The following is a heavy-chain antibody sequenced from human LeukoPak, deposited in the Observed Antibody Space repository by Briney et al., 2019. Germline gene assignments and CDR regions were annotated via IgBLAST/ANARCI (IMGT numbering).Heavy chain of an antibody. J-gene: IGHJ5*02. CDR2: INPSGGST. CDR1: GYTFTSYY. D-gene: IGHD6-19*01. CDR3: ARGGVIAVAGTGWFDP. V-gene: IGHV1-46*01. Sequence: ASVKVSCKASGYTFTSYYMHWVRQAPGQGLEWMGIINPSGGSTSYAQKFQGRVTMTRDTSTSTVYMELSSLRSEDTAVYYCARGGVIAVAGTGWFDPWGQGTLVTASS.